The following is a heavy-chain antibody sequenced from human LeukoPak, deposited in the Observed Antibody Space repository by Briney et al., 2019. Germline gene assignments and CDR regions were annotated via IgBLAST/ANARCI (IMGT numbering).Heavy chain of an antibody. Sequence: GGSLRLSCAASGFTFSSYAMSWVRQAPGKGLEWVSGISGSGGSTYYADSVKGRFTISRDNSKNTLYLQMNSLRAEDTAVYYCAKKGGDYGGNYMDYWGQGTLVTVSS. D-gene: IGHD4-23*01. CDR1: GFTFSSYA. CDR3: AKKGGDYGGNYMDY. CDR2: ISGSGGST. J-gene: IGHJ4*02. V-gene: IGHV3-23*01.